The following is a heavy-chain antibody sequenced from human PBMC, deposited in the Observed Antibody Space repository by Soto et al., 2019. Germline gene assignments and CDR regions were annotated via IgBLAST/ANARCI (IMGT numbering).Heavy chain of an antibody. D-gene: IGHD3-3*01. CDR2: IGWNSGRI. Sequence: EVQLVESGGGLVQPGRSLRLSCAASGFTIDDYAMHWVRQAPGKGLEWVSGIGWNSGRIGYADSVKGRFTISRDNAKNSLYLQMNSLRAEDTALYYCAKDRSDDFWSGYRVDNWFDPWGQGTLVTVSS. CDR1: GFTIDDYA. CDR3: AKDRSDDFWSGYRVDNWFDP. J-gene: IGHJ5*02. V-gene: IGHV3-9*01.